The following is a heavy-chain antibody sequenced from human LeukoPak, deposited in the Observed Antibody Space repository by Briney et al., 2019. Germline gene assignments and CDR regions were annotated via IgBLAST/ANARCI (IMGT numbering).Heavy chain of an antibody. CDR2: ISGSGEST. CDR1: GFTFSSYA. V-gene: IGHV3-23*01. CDR3: AREHWDFDY. Sequence: GGSLRLSCAASGFTFSSYAMTWVRQAPGKGLEWVSEISGSGESTYYGDSVKGRVTISRDKSKNTLYLQMNSLRAGDTAIYYCAREHWDFDYWGQGTLVTVSS. D-gene: IGHD7-27*01. J-gene: IGHJ4*02.